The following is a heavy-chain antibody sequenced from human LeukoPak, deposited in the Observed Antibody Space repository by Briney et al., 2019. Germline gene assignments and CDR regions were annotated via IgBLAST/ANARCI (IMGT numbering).Heavy chain of an antibody. CDR2: ISSDGNDK. V-gene: IGHV3-30-3*01. J-gene: IGHJ4*02. CDR1: GFTFRSHA. Sequence: PGGSLRLSCAASGFTFRSHAMHWVRQAPGKGLEWVAVISSDGNDKYYAGSVKGRFSISRDNSKNTLYLQMNSLRPEDRAIYHCARDRVTTVTGTYYFDYWGQGTLVTVSS. CDR3: ARDRVTTVTGTYYFDY. D-gene: IGHD4-17*01.